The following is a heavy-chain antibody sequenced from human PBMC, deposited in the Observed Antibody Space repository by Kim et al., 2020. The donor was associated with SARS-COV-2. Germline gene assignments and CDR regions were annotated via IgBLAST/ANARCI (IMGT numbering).Heavy chain of an antibody. CDR2: IIPIFGTA. CDR3: ALEKWGTGYNWNSDYYYYGMDV. D-gene: IGHD1-7*01. CDR1: GGTFSSYA. V-gene: IGHV1-69*13. Sequence: SVKVSCKASGGTFSSYAISWVRQAPGQGLEWMGGIIPIFGTANYAQKFQGRVTITADESTSTAYMELSSLRSEDTAVYYCALEKWGTGYNWNSDYYYYGMDVWGQGTTVTVSS. J-gene: IGHJ6*02.